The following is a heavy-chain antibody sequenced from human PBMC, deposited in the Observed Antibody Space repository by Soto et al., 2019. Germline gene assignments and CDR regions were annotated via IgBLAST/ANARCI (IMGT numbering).Heavy chain of an antibody. J-gene: IGHJ3*02. CDR2: IIPIFGTA. D-gene: IGHD2-15*01. Sequence: QVQLVQSGAEVKKPGSSVKVSCKASGGTFSSYAISWVRQAPGQGLEWMGGIIPIFGTANYAQQFQGRVTSTADESTSTAYMELSSLRSEDTAVYYCARRSPRYCSGGSCYYNADAFDIWGQGTIVTVSS. CDR3: ARRSPRYCSGGSCYYNADAFDI. CDR1: GGTFSSYA. V-gene: IGHV1-69*01.